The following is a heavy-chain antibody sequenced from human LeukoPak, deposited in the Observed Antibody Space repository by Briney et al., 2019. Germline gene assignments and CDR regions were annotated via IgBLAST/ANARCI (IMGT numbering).Heavy chain of an antibody. V-gene: IGHV4-59*01. CDR3: ARGVRGYGDNYYFDY. CDR1: GGSLTLYY. D-gene: IGHD4-17*01. J-gene: IGHJ4*02. Sequence: KSSETLSLTCTVSGGSLTLYYWSWIRQPPGKGLEWIGYIYYSGSTNYNPSLKSRVAISVDTSKNQFSLRLRSVTAADAAVYYCARGVRGYGDNYYFDYWGQGTLVTVSS. CDR2: IYYSGST.